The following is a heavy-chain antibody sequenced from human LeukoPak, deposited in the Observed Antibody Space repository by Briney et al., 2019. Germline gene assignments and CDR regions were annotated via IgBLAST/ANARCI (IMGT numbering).Heavy chain of an antibody. J-gene: IGHJ4*02. CDR1: GFTFSSYG. Sequence: GGSLRLSCAASGFTFSSYGMRRVRQAPGKGLEWVAVISYDGSNKYYANSVKGRFTISRDNSKNTLYLQMNSLRAEDTAVYYCAKARNFDYWGQGTLVTVSS. CDR3: AKARNFDY. V-gene: IGHV3-30*18. CDR2: ISYDGSNK.